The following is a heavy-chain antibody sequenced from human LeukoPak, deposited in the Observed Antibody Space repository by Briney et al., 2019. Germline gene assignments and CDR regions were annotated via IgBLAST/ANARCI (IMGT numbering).Heavy chain of an antibody. D-gene: IGHD2-2*01. J-gene: IGHJ6*03. CDR3: AKRYCSSTSCYDDDPYYYYMDV. CDR1: GYTFTGYY. CDR2: INPNSGGT. Sequence: ASVKVSCKASGYTFTGYYMHWVRQAPGQGLEWMGWINPNSGGTNYAQKFQGRVTMTRDTSISTAYMELSSLRSEDTAVYYCAKRYCSSTSCYDDDPYYYYMDVWGKGTTVTVSS. V-gene: IGHV1-2*02.